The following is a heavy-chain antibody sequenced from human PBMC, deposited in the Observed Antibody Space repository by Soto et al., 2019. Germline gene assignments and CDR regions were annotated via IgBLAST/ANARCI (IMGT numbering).Heavy chain of an antibody. CDR2: IYYSGST. CDR3: NTRISGDGGYSRYYYYYMDV. J-gene: IGHJ6*03. CDR1: GGSISSSSYY. V-gene: IGHV4-39*01. D-gene: IGHD6-13*01. Sequence: SETLSLTCTVSGGSISSSSYYWGWIRQPPGKGLEWIGSIYYSGSTYYNPSLKSRVTISVDTSKNQFSLKLSSVTAADTAVYYCNTRISGDGGYSRYYYYYMDVRGKGTTVTVSS.